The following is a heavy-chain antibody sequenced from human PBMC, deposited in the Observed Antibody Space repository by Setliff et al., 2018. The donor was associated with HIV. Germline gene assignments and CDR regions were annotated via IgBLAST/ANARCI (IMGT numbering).Heavy chain of an antibody. D-gene: IGHD3-22*01. CDR2: INHSGRT. CDR1: GGSFSDNY. J-gene: IGHJ4*02. Sequence: SETLSLTCAVYGGSFSDNYWSWIRQSPGKGLEWIGEINHSGRTKYSPSLRSRVSISVDTSKAQFSLKLSSVTAADTAVYYCARDVLDLVISVYGFWGQGIPVTVSS. CDR3: ARDVLDLVISVYGF. V-gene: IGHV4-34*01.